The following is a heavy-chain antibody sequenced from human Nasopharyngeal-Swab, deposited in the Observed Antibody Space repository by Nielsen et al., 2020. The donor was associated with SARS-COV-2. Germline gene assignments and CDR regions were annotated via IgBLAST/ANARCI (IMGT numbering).Heavy chain of an antibody. V-gene: IGHV3-30-3*01. D-gene: IGHD1-1*01. CDR1: GFTFSSYA. J-gene: IGHJ4*02. Sequence: GESLKISCAASGFTFSSYAMHWVRQAPGKGLEWVAVISYDGSNKYYADSVKGRFSISRDNSKNTLYLQMNSLRAEYTAVYYCAKGYTPDYWGQGTLVTVSS. CDR2: ISYDGSNK. CDR3: AKGYTPDY.